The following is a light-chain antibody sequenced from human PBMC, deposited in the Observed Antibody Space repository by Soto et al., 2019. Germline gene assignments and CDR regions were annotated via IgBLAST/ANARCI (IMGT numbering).Light chain of an antibody. Sequence: DIQMTQSPSSLSASVGDRVTITCRASQSIGRFLNWHQQKPGKAPNVLINVASTLRSGVPSRFSGSGSGTDFNLTINSLQPEDCATYYCQQSFTTPLTFGGGTKVEIK. J-gene: IGKJ4*01. CDR3: QQSFTTPLT. CDR2: VAS. CDR1: QSIGRF. V-gene: IGKV1-39*01.